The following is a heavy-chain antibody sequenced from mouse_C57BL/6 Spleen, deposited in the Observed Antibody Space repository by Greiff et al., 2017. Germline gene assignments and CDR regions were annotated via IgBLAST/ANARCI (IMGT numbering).Heavy chain of an antibody. CDR2: IRLKSDNYAT. CDR1: GFTFSNYW. D-gene: IGHD2-1*01. Sequence: EVQGVESGGGLVQPGGSMKLSCVASGFTFSNYWMNWVRQSPEKGLEWVAQIRLKSDNYATHYAESVKGRFTISRDDSKSSVYLQMNNLRAEDTGIYYCTDGTYAMDYWGQGTSVTVSS. CDR3: TDGTYAMDY. J-gene: IGHJ4*01. V-gene: IGHV6-3*01.